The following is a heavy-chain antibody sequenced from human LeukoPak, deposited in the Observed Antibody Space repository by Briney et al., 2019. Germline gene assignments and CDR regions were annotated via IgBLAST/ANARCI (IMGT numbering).Heavy chain of an antibody. Sequence: KASQTLSLTCAASGGSISSGGYSWSWIRQPPGKGLEWIGYIYHSGSTYYNPSLKSRVTISVDRSKNQFSLKLSSVTAADTAVYYCARVLWFGELLYSFDYWGQGTLVTVSS. CDR3: ARVLWFGELLYSFDY. J-gene: IGHJ4*02. CDR2: IYHSGST. CDR1: GGSISSGGYS. D-gene: IGHD3-10*01. V-gene: IGHV4-30-2*01.